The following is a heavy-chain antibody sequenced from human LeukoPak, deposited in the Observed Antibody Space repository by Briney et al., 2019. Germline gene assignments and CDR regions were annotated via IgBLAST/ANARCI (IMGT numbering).Heavy chain of an antibody. V-gene: IGHV3-48*04. CDR2: ISSSSSTI. CDR1: GFTFSSYS. D-gene: IGHD6-6*01. Sequence: GGSLRLSCAASGFTFSSYSMNWVRQAPGKGLEWVSYISSSSSTIYYADSVKGRFTISRDNAKNSLYLQMNSLRAEDTAVYYCARDAPSYSSSSSFDYWGQGTLVTVSS. CDR3: ARDAPSYSSSSSFDY. J-gene: IGHJ4*02.